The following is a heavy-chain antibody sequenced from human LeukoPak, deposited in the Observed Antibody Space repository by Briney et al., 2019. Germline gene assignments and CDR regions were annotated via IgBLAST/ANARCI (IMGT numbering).Heavy chain of an antibody. Sequence: ETLSLTCTVSGGSISSSSYYWGWIRQPPGKGLEWVSAISGSGGSTYYADSVKGRFTISRDNSKNTLYLQMNSLRAEDTAVYYCAKRDENYDFWSGYRVGWFDPWGQGTLVTVSS. CDR1: GGSISSSSYY. J-gene: IGHJ5*02. D-gene: IGHD3-3*01. V-gene: IGHV3-23*01. CDR3: AKRDENYDFWSGYRVGWFDP. CDR2: ISGSGGST.